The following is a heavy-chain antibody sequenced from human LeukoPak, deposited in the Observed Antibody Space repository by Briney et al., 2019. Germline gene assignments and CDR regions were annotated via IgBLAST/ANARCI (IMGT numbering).Heavy chain of an antibody. Sequence: GSLRLSCAASGFTFSSYSMNWVRQAPGKGLEWVSYISSSSSTIYYADSVKGRFTISRDNAKNSLYLQMNSLRDEDTAVYYCARDFKTMGTEKYCYYYYGMDVWGQGTTVTVSS. CDR1: GFTFSSYS. CDR3: ARDFKTMGTEKYCYYYYGMDV. D-gene: IGHD1-14*01. J-gene: IGHJ6*02. CDR2: ISSSSSTI. V-gene: IGHV3-48*02.